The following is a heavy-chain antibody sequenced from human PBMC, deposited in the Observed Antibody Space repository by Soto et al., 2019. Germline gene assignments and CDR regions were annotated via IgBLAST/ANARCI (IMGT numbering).Heavy chain of an antibody. CDR2: INADNGNT. CDR3: ARDRGSVAVAGRVFDY. D-gene: IGHD6-19*01. J-gene: IGHJ4*02. Sequence: ASVKVSCKASGYTFTSYAMHWVRQAPGQRLEWMGWINADNGNTKYSQKFQGRVTITRDTSASTAYMELSSLRSEDTAVYYCARDRGSVAVAGRVFDYWGQGTLVTVSS. CDR1: GYTFTSYA. V-gene: IGHV1-3*01.